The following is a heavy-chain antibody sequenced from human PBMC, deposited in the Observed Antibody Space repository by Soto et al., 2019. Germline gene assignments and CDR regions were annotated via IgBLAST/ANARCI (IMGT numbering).Heavy chain of an antibody. D-gene: IGHD3-16*01. CDR3: RSHDGTYYLLAINY. V-gene: IGHV4-39*01. J-gene: IGHJ4*02. CDR2: IHYNGNP. CDR1: GGSLSSSSSY. Sequence: QLHLQESGPGLVKPSETLSLTCIVSGGSLSSSSSYWAWIRQPPGKVLEWIGTIHYNGNPYYTPSLNSRVTVALTASKAPFPVKLRSVTATDSAVYYSRSHDGTYYLLAINYWGQGTLATGSS.